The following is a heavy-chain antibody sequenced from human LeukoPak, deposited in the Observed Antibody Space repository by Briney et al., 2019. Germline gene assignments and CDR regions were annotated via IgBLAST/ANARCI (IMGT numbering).Heavy chain of an antibody. CDR1: GFTFSSYG. V-gene: IGHV3-30-3*01. CDR2: VSHDGSSK. Sequence: PGGSLRLSCAASGFTFSSYGLHWVRQAPGKGLEWVAVVSHDGSSKYYADSVKGRFTISRDNSKNTLYLQMNSLRREDTAVYYCARRDQTMGPEWELVRGWDHPLDYWGQGTLVSVSS. CDR3: ARRDQTMGPEWELVRGWDHPLDY. J-gene: IGHJ4*02. D-gene: IGHD1-26*01.